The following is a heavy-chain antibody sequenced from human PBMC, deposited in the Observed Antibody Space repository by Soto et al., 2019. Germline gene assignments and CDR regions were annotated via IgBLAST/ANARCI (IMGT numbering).Heavy chain of an antibody. CDR1: GYSISSSNW. CDR3: ARIGGGGDMDY. V-gene: IGHV4-28*01. D-gene: IGHD3-16*01. J-gene: IGHJ4*02. Sequence: QVPLQESGPGLVKPSDTLSLTCAVSGYSISSSNWWGWIRQPPGKGLEWIGYIYYSGRTYYNPSLKSRVTMSVDTSKNQFSLKLRSVTAVDTAAYYCARIGGGGDMDYWGQGTLVTVSS. CDR2: IYYSGRT.